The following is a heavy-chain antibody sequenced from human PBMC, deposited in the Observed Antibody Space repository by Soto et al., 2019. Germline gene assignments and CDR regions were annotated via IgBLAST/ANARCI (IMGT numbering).Heavy chain of an antibody. CDR2: IIPIFGTA. J-gene: IGHJ6*02. V-gene: IGHV1-69*13. Sequence: SVKVSCKASGGTFSSYAISWVRQAPGQGLEWTGGIIPIFGTANYAQKFQGRVTITADESTSTAYMELSSLRSEDTAVYYCARGDXIAVAGTVDCYYYGMDVWGLGTTVTVSS. D-gene: IGHD6-19*01. CDR3: ARGDXIAVAGTVDCYYYGMDV. CDR1: GGTFSSYA.